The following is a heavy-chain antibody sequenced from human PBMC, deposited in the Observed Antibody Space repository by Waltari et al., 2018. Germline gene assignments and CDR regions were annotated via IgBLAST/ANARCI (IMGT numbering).Heavy chain of an antibody. CDR1: GYSISSGYY. V-gene: IGHV4-38-2*01. J-gene: IGHJ4*02. CDR3: ATLYSSSWQYYFDY. D-gene: IGHD6-13*01. Sequence: QVQLQESGPGLVKPSETLSLTCAVSGYSISSGYYWGWIRQPPGKGLEWIGSIYHSGSTYYNPALKSRGTISVDTSKNQFSLKLSSVTAADTAVYYCATLYSSSWQYYFDYWGQGTLVTVSS. CDR2: IYHSGST.